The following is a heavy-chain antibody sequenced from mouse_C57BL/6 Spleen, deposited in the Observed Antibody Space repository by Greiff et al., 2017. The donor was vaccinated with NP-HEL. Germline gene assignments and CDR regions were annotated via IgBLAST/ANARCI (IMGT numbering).Heavy chain of an antibody. D-gene: IGHD2-2*01. Sequence: EVLLVESGGDLVKPGGSLKLSCAASGFTFSSYGMSWVRQTPDKRLEWVATISSGGSYTYYPDSVKGRFTISRDNAKNTLYLQMSSLKSEDTAMYYCARSYGYDPHWYFDVWGTGTTVTVSS. CDR3: ARSYGYDPHWYFDV. V-gene: IGHV5-6*01. CDR1: GFTFSSYG. J-gene: IGHJ1*03. CDR2: ISSGGSYT.